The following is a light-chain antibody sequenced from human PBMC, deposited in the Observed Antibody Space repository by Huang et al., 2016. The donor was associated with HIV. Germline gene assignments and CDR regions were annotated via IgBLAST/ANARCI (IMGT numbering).Light chain of an antibody. CDR3: QQYSSYPWT. CDR1: QTINSW. J-gene: IGKJ1*01. Sequence: DIQMTQSPSALSASVGDRVSVTCRSNQTINSWLAWYQQKPGRAPKLLVYKASTLESGVPSRFSGSGSGTQFTLTVSGLQPDDVATYYCQQYSSYPWTFGQGTTVEIK. V-gene: IGKV1-5*03. CDR2: KAS.